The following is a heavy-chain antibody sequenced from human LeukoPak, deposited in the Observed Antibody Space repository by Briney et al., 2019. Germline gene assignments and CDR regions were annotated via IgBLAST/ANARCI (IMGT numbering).Heavy chain of an antibody. D-gene: IGHD4-17*01. Sequence: SETLSLTCTVSGGSISSYYWSWIRQPPGKGLEWIGYIYYSGSTNYNPSLKSRVTISVDTSKNQFSLKLSSVTAADTAVYYCARLNYGDYDYWGQGTLVTVSS. V-gene: IGHV4-59*08. CDR3: ARLNYGDYDY. CDR1: GGSISSYY. CDR2: IYYSGST. J-gene: IGHJ4*02.